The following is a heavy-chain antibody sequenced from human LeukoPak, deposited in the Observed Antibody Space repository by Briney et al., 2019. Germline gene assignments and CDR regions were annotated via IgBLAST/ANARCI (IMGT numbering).Heavy chain of an antibody. V-gene: IGHV1-18*01. J-gene: IGHJ4*02. CDR1: VYTFTIYG. D-gene: IGHD3-10*01. CDR2: MSAYNGNT. Sequence: ASVTLSCTASVYTFTIYGISWVRQAPGQGLEWMGWMSAYNGNTNYAQKLQGRVTMTTDTSTSTAYMQLRSLGSDDTAVYYCARGSSGSYYDFDYWGQGTLVTVSS. CDR3: ARGSSGSYYDFDY.